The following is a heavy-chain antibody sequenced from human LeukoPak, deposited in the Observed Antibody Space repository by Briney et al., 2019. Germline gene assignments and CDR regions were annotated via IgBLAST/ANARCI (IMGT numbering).Heavy chain of an antibody. CDR2: IYYSGST. J-gene: IGHJ5*02. CDR1: GGSISSSSYY. Sequence: SETLSLTCTVSGGSISSSSYYWGWIRQPPGKGLEWIGSIYYSGSTYYNPSLKSRVTISVDTSKNQFSLKLSSVTAADTAVYYCARGCSSTSCYNNWFDPWGQGTLVTVSS. V-gene: IGHV4-39*07. CDR3: ARGCSSTSCYNNWFDP. D-gene: IGHD2-2*01.